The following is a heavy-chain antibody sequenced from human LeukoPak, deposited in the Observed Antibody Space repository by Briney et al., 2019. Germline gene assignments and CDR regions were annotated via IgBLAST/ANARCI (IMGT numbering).Heavy chain of an antibody. CDR2: IIPIFGTA. J-gene: IGHJ5*02. D-gene: IGHD3-16*02. V-gene: IGHV1-69*05. CDR3: ARWTITFGGVIATYNWFDP. CDR1: GGTFSSYA. Sequence: SVKVSCKASGGTFSSYAISWVRQAPGQGLEWMGGIIPIFGTANYAQKFQGRVTITTDESTSTAYMELSSLRSEDTAVYYCARWTITFGGVIATYNWFDPWGQGTLVTVSS.